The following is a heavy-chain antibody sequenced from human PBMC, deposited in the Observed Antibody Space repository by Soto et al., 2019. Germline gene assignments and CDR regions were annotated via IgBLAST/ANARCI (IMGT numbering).Heavy chain of an antibody. D-gene: IGHD3-22*01. V-gene: IGHV5-51*01. CDR2: IYPGDSDT. Sequence: GESLKISCKGSGHIFSNYWIGWVRQMPGKGLEWMGIIYPGDSDTRYSPSFQGQVTITVDTSINTAYLQWSRLKASDTAMYYCARQRLWGTSGYYYFENWGQGTLVTVSS. J-gene: IGHJ4*02. CDR1: GHIFSNYW. CDR3: ARQRLWGTSGYYYFEN.